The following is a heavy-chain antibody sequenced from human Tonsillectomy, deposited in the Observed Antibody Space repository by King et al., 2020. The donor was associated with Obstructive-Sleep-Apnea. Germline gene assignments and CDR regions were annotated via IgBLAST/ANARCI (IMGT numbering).Heavy chain of an antibody. D-gene: IGHD2/OR15-2a*01. CDR1: GFIFSSYA. V-gene: IGHV3-30*04. CDR3: ASGYYPDY. Sequence: QLVQSGGGVVQPGRSLRLSCAASGFIFSSYAMHWVRQAPGKGLEWGAVISYDGSYQYYAESVKGRFTVSRDNSKNTLYLQMNSLRAEDTAVYYCASGYYPDYWGQGILVTVSS. CDR2: ISYDGSYQ. J-gene: IGHJ4*02.